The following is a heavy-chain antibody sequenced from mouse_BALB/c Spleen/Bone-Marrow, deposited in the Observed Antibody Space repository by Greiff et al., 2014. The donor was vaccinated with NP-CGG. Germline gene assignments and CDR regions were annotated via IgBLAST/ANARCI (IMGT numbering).Heavy chain of an antibody. CDR2: IRNKANGYTT. CDR1: GFTFTDYY. CDR3: ARDGSWFAY. J-gene: IGHJ3*01. V-gene: IGHV7-3*02. Sequence: EVQLVESGGGLVQPGGSLRLSYATSGFTFTDYYMSWVRQPPGKALEWLGFIRNKANGYTTEYSASVKGRFTISRDNSQSILYLQMNTLRAEDSATYYCARDGSWFAYWGQGTLVTVSA.